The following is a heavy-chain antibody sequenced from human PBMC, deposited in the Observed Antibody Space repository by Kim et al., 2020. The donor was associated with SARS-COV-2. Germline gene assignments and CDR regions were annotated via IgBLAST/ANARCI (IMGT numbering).Heavy chain of an antibody. CDR3: VRDMNATVYDY. J-gene: IGHJ4*02. Sequence: SQKFQGKITISRDTSANTAYMELRSLTTKDTAFYYCVRDMNATVYDYWGQGTLVTVSS. V-gene: IGHV1-3*01. D-gene: IGHD4-4*01.